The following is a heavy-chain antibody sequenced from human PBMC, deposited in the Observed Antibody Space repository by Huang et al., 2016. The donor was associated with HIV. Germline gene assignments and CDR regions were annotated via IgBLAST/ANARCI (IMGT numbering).Heavy chain of an antibody. D-gene: IGHD4-17*01. Sequence: QLVESGGDSVQSGRSLRLSCRGSGFIFNDFAINWFRQSPGKGLEWIGFVRSKAFGGASKRVPSVKDRFTVSRDEAKNVACLQMDNLQVDDTAIYYCSPSGDDYFYFYMDVWGNGTTVIVS. CDR2: VRSKAFGGAS. CDR3: SPSGDDYFYFYMDV. V-gene: IGHV3-49*03. CDR1: GFIFNDFA. J-gene: IGHJ6*03.